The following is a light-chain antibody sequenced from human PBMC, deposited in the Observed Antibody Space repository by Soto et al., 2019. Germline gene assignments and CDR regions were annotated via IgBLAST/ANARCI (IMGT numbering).Light chain of an antibody. J-gene: IGKJ4*01. V-gene: IGKV3-20*01. CDR3: QQYGSSPLT. CDR2: GAS. Sequence: EIVLTQSPGTLSLSPGERATLSCRASQSVSSNYLAWYQQKPGQAPRLLIYGASSRATGIPYRFSGSGSGTDFTLTLSRLEPEDFAVSHCQQYGSSPLTFGGGTKVEIK. CDR1: QSVSSNY.